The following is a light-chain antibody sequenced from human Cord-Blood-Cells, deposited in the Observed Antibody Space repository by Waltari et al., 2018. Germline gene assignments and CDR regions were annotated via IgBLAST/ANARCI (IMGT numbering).Light chain of an antibody. J-gene: IGLJ1*01. CDR3: CSYAGSYTYV. V-gene: IGLV2-11*01. Sequence: QSALTQPRSVSGSPGQSVTISCTGTSSDVGGYNYVSWYQQHPGKAPKLMIYDVSKRPSGVPDRFSDSKSGNTASLTISGLQAEDEAYYYCCSYAGSYTYVFGTGTKVTVL. CDR2: DVS. CDR1: SSDVGGYNY.